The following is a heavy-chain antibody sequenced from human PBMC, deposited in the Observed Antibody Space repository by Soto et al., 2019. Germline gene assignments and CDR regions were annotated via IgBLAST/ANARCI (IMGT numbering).Heavy chain of an antibody. J-gene: IGHJ4*02. CDR1: GGTFSSYA. CDR3: ERGAYYGYYVGFQVFFDC. D-gene: IGHD4-17*01. V-gene: IGHV1-69*13. CDR2: IIPIFGTA. Sequence: ASVKVSCKASGGTFSSYAISWVRQAPGQGLEWMGGIIPIFGTANYAQKFQGRVTITADESTSTAYMELSSLRSEDTAVYYCERGAYYGYYVGFQVFFDCWGQGTLVTVSS.